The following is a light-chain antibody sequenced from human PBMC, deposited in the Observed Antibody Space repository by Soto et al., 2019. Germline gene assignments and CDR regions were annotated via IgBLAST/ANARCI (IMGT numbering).Light chain of an antibody. V-gene: IGKV3-15*01. Sequence: EIVMTQSPATLSVSPGERVTLSCRASQSVSSNFAWYQQKPGQAPRLLIYGASTRATGIPARFSGSGSGTEFTLTISSLQSEDFAVYYCQHYNNWPPWTFGQGTKVEIK. CDR1: QSVSSN. J-gene: IGKJ1*01. CDR2: GAS. CDR3: QHYNNWPPWT.